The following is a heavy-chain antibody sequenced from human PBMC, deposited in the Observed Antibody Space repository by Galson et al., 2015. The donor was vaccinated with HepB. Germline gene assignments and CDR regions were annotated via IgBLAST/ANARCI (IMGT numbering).Heavy chain of an antibody. CDR2: ISYDGTNT. CDR1: GFRFTSYG. V-gene: IGHV3-30*18. Sequence: SLRLSCEASGFRFTSYGIHWVRQAPGRGLQWVAFISYDGTNTYYGVSVKGRFTISRDNSKTTLYLQMNGLRGEDTAVYYWAKDGRYFGSVTKSIAIDVWGQGTTVIVSS. CDR3: AKDGRYFGSVTKSIAIDV. J-gene: IGHJ6*02. D-gene: IGHD3-10*01.